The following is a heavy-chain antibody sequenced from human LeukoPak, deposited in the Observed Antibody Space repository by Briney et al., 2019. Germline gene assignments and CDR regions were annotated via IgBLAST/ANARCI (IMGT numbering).Heavy chain of an antibody. J-gene: IGHJ6*02. CDR3: ARGVYCSSTSCQGPGDYYYGMDV. Sequence: SETLSLTCAVYGGSFSGYYWSWIRQPPGKGLEWIGEINHSGSTHYNPSLKSRVTISVDTSKNQFSLKLSSVTAADTAVYYCARGVYCSSTSCQGPGDYYYGMDVWGQGTTVTVSS. V-gene: IGHV4-34*01. D-gene: IGHD2-2*01. CDR2: INHSGST. CDR1: GGSFSGYY.